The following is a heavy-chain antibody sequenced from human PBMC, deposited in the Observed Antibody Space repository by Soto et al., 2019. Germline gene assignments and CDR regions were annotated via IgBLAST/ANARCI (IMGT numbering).Heavy chain of an antibody. V-gene: IGHV3-13*01. D-gene: IGHD3-10*01. J-gene: IGHJ5*02. CDR1: GFTFSSHD. Sequence: EVQLEESGGGLVQPGGSLRLSCAASGFTFSSHDMHWVRQVTGKGLEWVSGIDSAGDAKYPASVKGRFTISRENAKNSLHLQMNSLRAGDTAVYYCARGGIWGVSWNWFDTWGQGTLVTVSS. CDR2: IDSAGDA. CDR3: ARGGIWGVSWNWFDT.